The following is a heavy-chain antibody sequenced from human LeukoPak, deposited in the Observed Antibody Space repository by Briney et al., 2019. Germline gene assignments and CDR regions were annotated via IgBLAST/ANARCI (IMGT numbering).Heavy chain of an antibody. Sequence: SETLSLTCTVSGGSISSGGYYWSWIRQHPGKGLEWIGYVYYSGSTYYNPSLKSRVTISVDTSKNQFSLKLSSVTAADTAVYYCARAIVAWFDPWGQGTLVTVSS. D-gene: IGHD5-12*01. CDR2: VYYSGST. CDR1: GGSISSGGYY. J-gene: IGHJ5*02. CDR3: ARAIVAWFDP. V-gene: IGHV4-31*03.